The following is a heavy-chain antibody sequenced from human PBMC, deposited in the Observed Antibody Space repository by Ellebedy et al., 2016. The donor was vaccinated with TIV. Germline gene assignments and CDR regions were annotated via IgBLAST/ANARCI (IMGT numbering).Heavy chain of an antibody. CDR1: GFTFNDYG. D-gene: IGHD1-14*01. Sequence: GESLKISCAASGFTFNDYGMSWVRQAPGKGLVWVSRISSDGSATSYADSVKGRFTISRDNTKNTVYLQMNSLRAEDTAVYYCGRDRNRVDSWGQGTLVTVSS. CDR3: GRDRNRVDS. V-gene: IGHV3-74*01. CDR2: ISSDGSAT. J-gene: IGHJ4*02.